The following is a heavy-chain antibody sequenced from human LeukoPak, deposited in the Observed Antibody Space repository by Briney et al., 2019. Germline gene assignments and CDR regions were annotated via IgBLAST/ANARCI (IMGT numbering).Heavy chain of an antibody. V-gene: IGHV4-38-2*02. J-gene: IGHJ4*02. CDR1: GYSISNGYF. CDR3: ARTTVTEGVDY. D-gene: IGHD4-17*01. Sequence: SETLSLTCTVSGYSISNGYFWGWIRQPPEKGLEWIGNIYHSGDTYYNPSLKSRVTISVDTSKNQFSLNLSSVSAADTAVYYCARTTVTEGVDYWGQGTLVTVSS. CDR2: IYHSGDT.